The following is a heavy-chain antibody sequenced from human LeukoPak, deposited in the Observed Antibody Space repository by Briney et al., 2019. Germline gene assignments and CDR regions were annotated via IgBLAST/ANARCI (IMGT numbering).Heavy chain of an antibody. CDR1: GFTFSRYG. Sequence: PGGSLRLSCAASGFTFSRYGMHSVRQAPGKGLEWVAFIRYDGSNKYYADSVKGRFTISRDNSKNTLYLQMNSLRAEDTAVYYCAKERDTAMVTIDYWGQGTLVTVSS. J-gene: IGHJ4*02. CDR3: AKERDTAMVTIDY. D-gene: IGHD5-18*01. V-gene: IGHV3-30*02. CDR2: IRYDGSNK.